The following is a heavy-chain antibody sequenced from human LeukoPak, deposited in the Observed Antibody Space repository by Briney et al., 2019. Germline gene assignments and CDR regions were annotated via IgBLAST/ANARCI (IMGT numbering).Heavy chain of an antibody. V-gene: IGHV3-53*01. J-gene: IGHJ6*02. CDR2: IYSGGST. Sequence: GGSLRLSCAASGFTFSSYGMHWVRQAPGKGLEWVSVIYSGGSTYYADSVKGRFTISRDNSKNTLYLQMNSLRAEDTAVYYCARDNELGYCSSTSCPFGMDVWGQGTTVTVSS. CDR3: ARDNELGYCSSTSCPFGMDV. CDR1: GFTFSSYG. D-gene: IGHD2-2*01.